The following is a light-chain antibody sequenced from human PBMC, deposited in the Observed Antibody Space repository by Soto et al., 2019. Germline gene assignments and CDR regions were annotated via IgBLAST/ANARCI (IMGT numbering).Light chain of an antibody. CDR2: GAS. J-gene: IGKJ4*01. CDR1: QSVSNNY. V-gene: IGKV3-20*01. Sequence: EIVLTQSPGTLSLXPGERAILSCRAIQSVSNNYLAWYQQKPGQAPRLLIYGASSRATGIPDRFSGSGSGTDFTLTISRLEPEDFAVYYCQHSSSSPLLTFGGGTKVDIK. CDR3: QHSSSSPLLT.